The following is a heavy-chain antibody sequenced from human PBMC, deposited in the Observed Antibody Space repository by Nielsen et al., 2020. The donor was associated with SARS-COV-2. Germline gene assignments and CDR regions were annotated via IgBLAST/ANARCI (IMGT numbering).Heavy chain of an antibody. Sequence: ASVKVSCKASGYTFTDYYLHWVRQAPGQGLEWMGWINPSSGGTKFVQKFQGRVTMTRDTSISTAYMELSRLRSDDTAVYYCAIGYTGTTYYYYGMDVWGQGTTVTVSS. CDR1: GYTFTDYY. V-gene: IGHV1-2*02. CDR2: INPSSGGT. J-gene: IGHJ6*02. D-gene: IGHD1-7*01. CDR3: AIGYTGTTYYYYGMDV.